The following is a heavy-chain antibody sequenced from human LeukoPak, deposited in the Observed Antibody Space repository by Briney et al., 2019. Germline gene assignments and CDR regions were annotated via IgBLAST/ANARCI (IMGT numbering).Heavy chain of an antibody. Sequence: ASVKVSCKASGYTFTSYGISWVRQAPGQGLEWMGWISAYNGNTNYAQKLQGRVTMTRDTSISTAYMELSRLRSDDTAVYYCARDARITMVRGVLNWFDPWGQGTLVTVSS. CDR3: ARDARITMVRGVLNWFDP. V-gene: IGHV1-18*01. CDR1: GYTFTSYG. D-gene: IGHD3-10*01. J-gene: IGHJ5*02. CDR2: ISAYNGNT.